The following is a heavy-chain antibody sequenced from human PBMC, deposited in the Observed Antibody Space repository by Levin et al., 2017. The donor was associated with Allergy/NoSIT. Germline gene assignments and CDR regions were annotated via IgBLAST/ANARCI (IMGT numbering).Heavy chain of an antibody. Sequence: ASVKVSCKTSGYTFTDYYMHWLRQAPGQGLEWMGRINPNSGGTNSAQKFQGRVTLTRDTSISTAYMELSRLRSDDTAVYYCAREDSAYDSPDYWGQGTLVTVSS. D-gene: IGHD5-12*01. CDR2: INPNSGGT. CDR3: AREDSAYDSPDY. J-gene: IGHJ4*02. V-gene: IGHV1-2*06. CDR1: GYTFTDYY.